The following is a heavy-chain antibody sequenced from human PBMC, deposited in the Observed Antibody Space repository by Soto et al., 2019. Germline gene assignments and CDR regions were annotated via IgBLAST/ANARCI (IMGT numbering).Heavy chain of an antibody. CDR1: GFTFNNAW. CDR2: IKSKGNGGTT. CDR3: ITDWSAR. D-gene: IGHD3-3*01. V-gene: IGHV3-15*01. Sequence: EVQLVESGGGLVKPGESLRLSCVASGFTFNNAWMSWVRQAPGKGLEWVGRIKSKGNGGTTDYAAPVRGRFTISRDDSKDTLYLQMNSLKTEDTAVYYCITDWSARWGRGTLVTVSS. J-gene: IGHJ2*01.